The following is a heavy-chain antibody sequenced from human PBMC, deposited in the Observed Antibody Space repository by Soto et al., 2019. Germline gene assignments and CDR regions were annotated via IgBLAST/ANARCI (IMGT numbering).Heavy chain of an antibody. CDR1: GGTFSSYA. D-gene: IGHD1-26*01. Sequence: QVQLVQSGAEVKKPGSSVRVSCKASGGTFSSYAINWVRQAPGQGLEWMGGIIPIFGTPNYAQKFQGRVTITADVYTNTAYMQLTSLRSDDTAVYYCASLLTYYGAYWGQGTLVTVSS. V-gene: IGHV1-69*12. J-gene: IGHJ4*02. CDR3: ASLLTYYGAY. CDR2: IIPIFGTP.